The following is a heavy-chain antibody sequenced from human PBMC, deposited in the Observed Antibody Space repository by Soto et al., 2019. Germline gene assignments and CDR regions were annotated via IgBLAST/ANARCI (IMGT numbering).Heavy chain of an antibody. CDR3: ARGGDTAMDDFDY. Sequence: SETLSVPCSVYGGSLSGYYWSWIRQPPGKGLEWIGEINHSGSTNYNPSLKSRVTISVDTSKNQFSLELSSVTAADTAVYYCARGGDTAMDDFDYWGQGTLVTVSS. D-gene: IGHD5-18*01. V-gene: IGHV4-34*01. CDR1: GGSLSGYY. J-gene: IGHJ4*02. CDR2: INHSGST.